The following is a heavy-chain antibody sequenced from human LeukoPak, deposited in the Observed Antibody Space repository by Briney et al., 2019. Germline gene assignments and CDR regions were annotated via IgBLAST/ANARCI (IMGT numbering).Heavy chain of an antibody. Sequence: GGSLRLSCAASGFTVSSNYMSWVRQAPGKGLEWGSVIYSGGSTYYADSVKGRFTISRDNSKNTLYLQMNSLRAEDTAVYYCARDLRGDAFDIWGQGTMVTVSS. V-gene: IGHV3-53*01. CDR1: GFTVSSNY. CDR3: ARDLRGDAFDI. CDR2: IYSGGST. J-gene: IGHJ3*02.